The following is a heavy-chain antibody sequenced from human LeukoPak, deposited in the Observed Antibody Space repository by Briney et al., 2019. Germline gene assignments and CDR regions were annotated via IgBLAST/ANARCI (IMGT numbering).Heavy chain of an antibody. CDR3: ARHWRTRFDY. J-gene: IGHJ4*02. Sequence: PSETLSLNCTVSGVSLSSSSYYWGWTRQPPGKGLEWIGSIYFSGSTYYNPSLKSRVTISVDTSKNQCSLKISSVTAADTAVYYCARHWRTRFDYWGQGTLVTVSS. V-gene: IGHV4-39*01. CDR1: GVSLSSSSYY. CDR2: IYFSGST.